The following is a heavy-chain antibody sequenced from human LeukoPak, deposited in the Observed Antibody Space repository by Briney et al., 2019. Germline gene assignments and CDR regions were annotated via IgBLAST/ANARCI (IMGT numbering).Heavy chain of an antibody. CDR1: GYTFTSYD. V-gene: IGHV1-8*01. D-gene: IGHD2-2*01. CDR3: ARSCSGTSCPSSYYYYAMDV. J-gene: IGHJ6*02. CDR2: MNPNSGNT. Sequence: ASVKVSCKASGYTFTSYDINWVRQATGQGLEWVGWMNPNSGNTGYAQKFQGRVTMTRNTSISTAYMELSSLRSEDTAVYYCARSCSGTSCPSSYYYYAMDVWGQGTTVTVSS.